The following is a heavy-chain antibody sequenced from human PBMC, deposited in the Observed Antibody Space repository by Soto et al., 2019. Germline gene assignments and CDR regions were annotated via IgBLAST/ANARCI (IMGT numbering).Heavy chain of an antibody. CDR1: GYSFAIYW. V-gene: IGHV5-51*01. CDR3: ARTRSFTLGFYYDGMDV. D-gene: IGHD6-6*01. J-gene: IGHJ6*02. Sequence: PGESLKISCQGSGYSFAIYWIGWVLQMPWKDLEWMGIIYPGDSDTRYSPSFQGQVTISAGKSLRTAYLQWTSLKASDTALYYCARTRSFTLGFYYDGMDVWGQGTTVTVSS. CDR2: IYPGDSDT.